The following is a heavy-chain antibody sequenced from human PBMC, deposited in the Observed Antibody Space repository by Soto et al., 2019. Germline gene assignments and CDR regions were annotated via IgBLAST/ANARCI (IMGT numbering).Heavy chain of an antibody. CDR1: GGTFSSYA. D-gene: IGHD2-21*02. CDR2: VIPFFGTS. J-gene: IGHJ6*02. Sequence: ASVKVSCKASGGTFSSYAVNWVRQAPGQGLEWMGGVIPFFGTSNYAQKFQGRVTIIAAESTSTAYMELSSLTSEDTAVYFCGAAYCGSDCYSPAYFYAMDVWGQGTTVTVSS. V-gene: IGHV1-69*13. CDR3: GAAYCGSDCYSPAYFYAMDV.